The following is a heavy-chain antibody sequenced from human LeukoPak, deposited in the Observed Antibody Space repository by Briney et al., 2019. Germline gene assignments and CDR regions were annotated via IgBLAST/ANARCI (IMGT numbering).Heavy chain of an antibody. CDR1: GFTFSSYA. V-gene: IGHV3-23*01. D-gene: IGHD2-15*01. Sequence: GGSLRLSCAASGFTFSSYAMSWVRQAPGKGLEWVSAISGSGGSTYYADSVKGRFTISRDNAKNSLYLQMNSLRAEDTAVYYCARGRGYCSGGSCHGDYWGQGTLVTVSS. J-gene: IGHJ4*02. CDR3: ARGRGYCSGGSCHGDY. CDR2: ISGSGGST.